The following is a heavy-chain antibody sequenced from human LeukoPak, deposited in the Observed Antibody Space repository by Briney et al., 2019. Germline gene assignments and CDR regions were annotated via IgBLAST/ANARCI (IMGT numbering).Heavy chain of an antibody. CDR3: VGAVSGPFDY. J-gene: IGHJ4*02. D-gene: IGHD6-19*01. V-gene: IGHV4-4*07. Sequence: SETLSLTCTVSGGSISYYFWGWIRQPAGKGLEWIGRIYTHNLSFKNRVTMSVDTSKNQFSLNLSSVTAADTAVYYCVGAVSGPFDYWGQGILVTVSS. CDR2: IYT. CDR1: GGSISYYF.